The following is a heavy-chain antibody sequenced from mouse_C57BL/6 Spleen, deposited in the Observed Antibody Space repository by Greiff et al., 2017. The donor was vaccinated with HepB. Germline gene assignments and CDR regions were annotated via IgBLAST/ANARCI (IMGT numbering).Heavy chain of an antibody. Sequence: EVQLQQSVAELVRPGASVKLSCTASGFNIKNTYMYWVKQRPEQGLEWIGRIDPANGNTKYAPKFQGKATITADTSSNPAYLQLSSLTSEDTAIYYCARRSYFDYWGQGTTLTVSS. CDR3: ARRSYFDY. CDR2: IDPANGNT. J-gene: IGHJ2*01. CDR1: GFNIKNTY. V-gene: IGHV14-3*01.